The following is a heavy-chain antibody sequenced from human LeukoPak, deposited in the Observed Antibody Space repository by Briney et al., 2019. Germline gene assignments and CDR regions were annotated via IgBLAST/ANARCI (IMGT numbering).Heavy chain of an antibody. CDR3: ASAYSSSWYVY. V-gene: IGHV3-53*01. CDR1: GFTFSDYY. J-gene: IGHJ4*02. CDR2: IYSGGNT. Sequence: GGSLRLSCAASGFTFSDYYMSWVRQAPGKGLEWVSVIYSGGNTYYADSVKGRFTISRDNSKHTLYLQMNSLRAEDTAVYYCASAYSSSWYVYWGQGTLVTVSS. D-gene: IGHD6-13*01.